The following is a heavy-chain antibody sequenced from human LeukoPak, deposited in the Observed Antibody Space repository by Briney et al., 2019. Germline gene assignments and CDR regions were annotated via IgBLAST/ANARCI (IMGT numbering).Heavy chain of an antibody. CDR3: AKEGYYYDSSGYNYYYGMDV. Sequence: GGSLRLSCAASGFTFSSYGMHWVRQAPGKGLEWVAVISYDGSNKYYADSVKGRFTISRDNSKNTLYLQMNSLRAEDTAVYYYAKEGYYYDSSGYNYYYGMDVWGQGTTVTVSS. CDR2: ISYDGSNK. J-gene: IGHJ6*02. CDR1: GFTFSSYG. D-gene: IGHD3-22*01. V-gene: IGHV3-30*18.